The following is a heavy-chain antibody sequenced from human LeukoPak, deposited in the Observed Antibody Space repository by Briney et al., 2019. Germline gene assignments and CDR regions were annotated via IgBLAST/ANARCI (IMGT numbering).Heavy chain of an antibody. CDR3: ARALCESYSSTSCYMYY. V-gene: IGHV1-69*13. J-gene: IGHJ4*02. CDR1: GGTFSSYA. D-gene: IGHD2-2*02. CDR2: IIPIFGTA. Sequence: ASVKVSCKASGGTFSSYAISWVRQAPGQGLEWMGGIIPIFGTANYAQKFQGRVTITADESTSTAYTELSSLRSEDTAVYYCARALCESYSSTSCYMYYWGQGTLVTVSS.